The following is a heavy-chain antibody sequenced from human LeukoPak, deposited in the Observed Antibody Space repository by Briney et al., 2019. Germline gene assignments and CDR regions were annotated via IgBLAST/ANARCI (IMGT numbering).Heavy chain of an antibody. CDR2: IYYSGST. V-gene: IGHV4-39*01. CDR1: GGSISSSSYY. J-gene: IGHJ4*02. D-gene: IGHD3-9*01. Sequence: MPSETLSLTCTVSGGSISSSSYYWGWIRQPPGKGLEWIGSIYYSGSTYYNPSLKSRVTISVDTSKNQFSLKLRSVTAADTAVYYCARQGGDILTGYYPGYFDYWGQGTLVTVSS. CDR3: ARQGGDILTGYYPGYFDY.